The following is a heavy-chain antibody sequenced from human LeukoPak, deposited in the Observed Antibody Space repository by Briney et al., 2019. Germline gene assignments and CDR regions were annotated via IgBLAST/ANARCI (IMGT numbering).Heavy chain of an antibody. Sequence: GASVKVSCKASGYTFTSYGISWVRQAPGQGLEWMGWISAYNGNTNYAQKLQGRVTMTTDTSTSTAYMELRSLRSDDTAVYYCARHRGVGYSYGCPIDPWGQGTLVTVSS. J-gene: IGHJ5*02. CDR2: ISAYNGNT. CDR1: GYTFTSYG. V-gene: IGHV1-18*01. CDR3: ARHRGVGYSYGCPIDP. D-gene: IGHD5-18*01.